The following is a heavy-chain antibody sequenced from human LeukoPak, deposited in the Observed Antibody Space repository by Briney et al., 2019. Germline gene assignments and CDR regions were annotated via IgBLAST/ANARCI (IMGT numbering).Heavy chain of an antibody. CDR3: ARLFSRYCIATRCQRSFDY. CDR2: IKEDGSEK. CDR1: GFTFGDFW. J-gene: IGHJ4*02. Sequence: PGGSLRLSCAASGFTFGDFWMGWVRQAPGKGLEWVANIKEDGSEKYSVDSVEGRFTVSRDNAGNSLYLQIDSLRAEDTATYFCARLFSRYCIATRCQRSFDYWGQGTLVTVSP. V-gene: IGHV3-7*01. D-gene: IGHD2-15*01.